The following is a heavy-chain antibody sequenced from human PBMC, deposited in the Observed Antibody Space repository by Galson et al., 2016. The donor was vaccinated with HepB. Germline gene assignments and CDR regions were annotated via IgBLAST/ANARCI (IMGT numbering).Heavy chain of an antibody. CDR2: ITSYGSHI. Sequence: LRLSCAASGFTFSGYSMSWVRQAPGKGLEWVSSITSYGSHIFYAASVMGRFTISRDNAKNALYLQMNRLRAEDTAVYYCARPVDSRGDPFNYWGQGTMVTVSS. CDR1: GFTFSGYS. J-gene: IGHJ4*02. CDR3: ARPVDSRGDPFNY. V-gene: IGHV3-21*01. D-gene: IGHD5-12*01.